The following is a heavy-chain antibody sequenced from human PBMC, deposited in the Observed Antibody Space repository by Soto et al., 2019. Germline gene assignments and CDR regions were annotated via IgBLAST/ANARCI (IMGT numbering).Heavy chain of an antibody. D-gene: IGHD5-18*01. CDR1: GGSISSGGYY. J-gene: IGHJ4*02. CDR3: ARVYSYNEKRFDY. CDR2: IYYSGST. V-gene: IGHV4-31*03. Sequence: SETLSLTCTVSGGSISSGGYYWSWIRQHPGKGLEWIGYIYYSGSTYYNPSLKSRVTISVDTSKNQFSLKLSSVTAADTAVYYCARVYSYNEKRFDYWGQGTLVTVSS.